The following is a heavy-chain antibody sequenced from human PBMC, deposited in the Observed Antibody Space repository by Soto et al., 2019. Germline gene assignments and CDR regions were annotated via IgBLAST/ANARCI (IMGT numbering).Heavy chain of an antibody. CDR2: INHRGSA. D-gene: IGHD3-22*01. CDR3: ARDHYDSSGYYYYGMDV. Sequence: SETLSLTCAVSGASVSSTYWWSWVRQPPGKGPEWIGEINHRGSANYNPSLRSRVTMSVDISKNQFSLKLSSVTAADTAVYFCARDHYDSSGYYYYGMDVWGQGTTVTVSS. J-gene: IGHJ6*02. V-gene: IGHV4-4*02. CDR1: GASVSSTYW.